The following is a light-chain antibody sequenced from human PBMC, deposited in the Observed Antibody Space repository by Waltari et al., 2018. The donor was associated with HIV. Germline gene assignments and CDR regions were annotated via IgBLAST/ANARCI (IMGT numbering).Light chain of an antibody. CDR2: GAF. CDR3: QQYNDWTPLT. Sequence: EIVMTQSPATLSVSPGERATLSCRASQSVSSNLAWYQQKPGQAPRLLIYGAFTSATGIPARFSGSGSGTEFTLTISSLQSEDFAVYYCQQYNDWTPLTFGGGTKVEIK. J-gene: IGKJ4*01. V-gene: IGKV3-15*01. CDR1: QSVSSN.